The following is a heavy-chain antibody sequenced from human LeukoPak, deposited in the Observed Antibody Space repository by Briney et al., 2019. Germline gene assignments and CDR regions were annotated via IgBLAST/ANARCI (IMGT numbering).Heavy chain of an antibody. Sequence: GGSLRLSCAASGLTVSYAWMSWVRQAQGKGLEWVGRTKSDSAGGATEFAAPVKGRFSMSRDDSKNTLFLQMNNLKSEDTAVYYCTTDKFSSGWYGGFDNWGQGTLVTVSS. CDR1: GLTVSYAW. V-gene: IGHV3-15*01. CDR2: TKSDSAGGAT. CDR3: TTDKFSSGWYGGFDN. D-gene: IGHD6-19*01. J-gene: IGHJ4*02.